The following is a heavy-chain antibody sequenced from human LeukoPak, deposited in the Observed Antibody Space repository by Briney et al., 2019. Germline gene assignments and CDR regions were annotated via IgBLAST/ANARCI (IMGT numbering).Heavy chain of an antibody. V-gene: IGHV1-3*01. J-gene: IGHJ5*02. CDR2: INAGNVNT. CDR3: ARDTKRSRARWENLGIDP. D-gene: IGHD3-16*01. Sequence: ASVKVSCKASGYTFTSYAMHWVRQAPGQRLEWMGWINAGNVNTNYAQKLQGRVTMTTDTSTSTAYMELRSLRSDDTAVYYCARDTKRSRARWENLGIDPWGQGTLVTVSS. CDR1: GYTFTSYA.